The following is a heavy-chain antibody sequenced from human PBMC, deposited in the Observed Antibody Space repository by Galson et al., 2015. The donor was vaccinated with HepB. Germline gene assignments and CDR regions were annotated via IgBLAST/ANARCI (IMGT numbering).Heavy chain of an antibody. CDR2: IDPSDSYT. D-gene: IGHD6-25*01. J-gene: IGHJ6*02. V-gene: IGHV5-10-1*01. CDR3: ASTEFNSGWGYDMDV. Sequence: QSGAEVKKPGESLRISCKASGYSFTNYWVTWVRQMPGKGLEWMGRIDPSDSYTNYSPSFQGHVTISADKSISTAYLQWSSLKATDTAMYYCASTEFNSGWGYDMDVWGQGTTVIVSS. CDR1: GYSFTNYW.